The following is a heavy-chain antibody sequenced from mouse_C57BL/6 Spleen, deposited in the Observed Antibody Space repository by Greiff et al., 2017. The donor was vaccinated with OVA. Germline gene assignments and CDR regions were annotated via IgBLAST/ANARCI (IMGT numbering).Heavy chain of an antibody. Sequence: VQLQQPGAELVMPGASVKLSCKASGYTFTSYWMHWVKQRPGQGLEWIGEIDPSDSYTNYNQKFKGKSTLTVDKSSSTAYMQLSSLTSEDSAVYYCARRPYGSSYFDYWGQGTTLTVSS. D-gene: IGHD1-1*01. CDR3: ARRPYGSSYFDY. CDR1: GYTFTSYW. V-gene: IGHV1-69*01. J-gene: IGHJ2*01. CDR2: IDPSDSYT.